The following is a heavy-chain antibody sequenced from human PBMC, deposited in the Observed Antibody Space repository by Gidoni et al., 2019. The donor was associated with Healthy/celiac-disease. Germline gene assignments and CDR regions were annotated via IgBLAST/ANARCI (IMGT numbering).Heavy chain of an antibody. CDR1: GFPFSIYW. CDR2: IKQDGSEK. D-gene: IGHD4-4*01. CDR3: AREVGGDGYSFLDY. V-gene: IGHV3-7*01. J-gene: IGHJ4*02. Sequence: EVQLVESGGGLVQPGGSLRLSCAACGFPFSIYWMSWVRQAQGKGLDWGGNIKQDGSEKYYVDSVKGRFTISRDNAKTSLYLQMNSLRAEDTAVYYCAREVGGDGYSFLDYWGQGTLVTVSS.